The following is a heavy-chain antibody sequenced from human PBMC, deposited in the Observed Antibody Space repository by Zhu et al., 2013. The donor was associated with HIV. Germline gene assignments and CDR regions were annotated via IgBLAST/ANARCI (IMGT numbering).Heavy chain of an antibody. CDR3: ARGGAAYCGGDCSNLWYFDL. J-gene: IGHJ2*01. CDR2: INPNSGGT. V-gene: IGHV1-2*04. CDR1: GYTFTGYY. D-gene: IGHD2-21*01. Sequence: QVQLVQSGAEVKKPGASVKVSCKASGYTFTGYYMHWVRQAPGQGLEWMGWINPNSGGTNYAQKFQGWVTMTRDTSISTAYMELSRLRSDDTAVYYCARGGAAYCGGDCSNLWYFDLWGRGTLVTVSS.